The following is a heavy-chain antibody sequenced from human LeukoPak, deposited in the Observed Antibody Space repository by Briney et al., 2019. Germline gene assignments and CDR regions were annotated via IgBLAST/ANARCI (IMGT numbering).Heavy chain of an antibody. CDR2: IIPILGIA. CDR1: GGTFSSYA. V-gene: IGHV1-69*04. J-gene: IGHJ4*02. Sequence: SVKVSCTASGGTFSSYAISWVRQAPGQGLEWMGRIIPILGIANYAQKFQGRVTITADKSTSTAYMELSSLRSEDTAVYYCARDGNYYDSSGYSTGDLFDYWGQGTLVTVSS. CDR3: ARDGNYYDSSGYSTGDLFDY. D-gene: IGHD3-22*01.